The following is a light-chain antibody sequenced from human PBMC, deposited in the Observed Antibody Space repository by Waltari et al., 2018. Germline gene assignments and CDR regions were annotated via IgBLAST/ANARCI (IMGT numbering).Light chain of an antibody. CDR1: SSDIGRYDI. CDR2: DRS. V-gene: IGLV2-23*01. J-gene: IGLJ3*02. CDR3: CSYAGNYVWV. Sequence: QSALTQPAAVSGSPGQSVTISCTGASSDIGRYDIVSWYQQHPGNAPKLVISDRSKRPSGVSDRFSGSKSGDTASLTISGLQFEDEADYYCCSYAGNYVWVFGGGTRLTVL.